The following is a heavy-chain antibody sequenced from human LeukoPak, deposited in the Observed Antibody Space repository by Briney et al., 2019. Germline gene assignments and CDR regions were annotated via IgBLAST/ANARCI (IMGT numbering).Heavy chain of an antibody. CDR1: GFTFSSYS. J-gene: IGHJ4*02. CDR3: ARGQFWSAYYYDY. V-gene: IGHV3-74*01. CDR2: IHSDGSST. D-gene: IGHD3-3*01. Sequence: PGGSLRLSCAASGFTFSSYSMNWVRQAPGKGLVWVSRIHSDGSSTSYADSVKGRFTISRDNAKNTLYLQLNSLRAEDTAVYYCARGQFWSAYYYDYWGQGTLVTVSS.